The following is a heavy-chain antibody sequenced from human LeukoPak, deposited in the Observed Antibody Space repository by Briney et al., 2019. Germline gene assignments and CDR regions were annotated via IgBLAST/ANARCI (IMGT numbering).Heavy chain of an antibody. D-gene: IGHD3-22*01. CDR2: INHSGST. J-gene: IGHJ4*02. CDR1: GGSFSGYY. V-gene: IGHV4-34*01. CDR3: ARGSHSSGYTDFDY. Sequence: SETLSLTCAVYGGSFSGYYWSWIRQPPGKGLEWIGEINHSGSTNYNPSLKSRATLSVDTSKTQFSLKPSSVTAADTAVYYCARGSHSSGYTDFDYWGQGTLVTVSS.